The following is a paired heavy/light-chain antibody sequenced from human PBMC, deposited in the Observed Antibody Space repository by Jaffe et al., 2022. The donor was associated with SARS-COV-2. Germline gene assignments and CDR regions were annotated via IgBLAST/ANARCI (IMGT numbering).Heavy chain of an antibody. CDR3: VRDLGWELASQTM. Sequence: EVQLVESGGGLVQPGGSLRLSCAASGFIFSSEVMNWVRQAPGKGLEWVAYISTGGGLTHHADSVKGRFTISRDNAKDVLYLQMDSLREEDTATYYCVRDLGWELASQTMWSQGTLVTVSS. J-gene: IGHJ4*02. CDR1: GFIFSSEV. V-gene: IGHV3-48*02. D-gene: IGHD1-26*01. CDR2: ISTGGGLT.
Light chain of an antibody. Sequence: DIQMTQSPSSLSASVGDRVTITCQASQDIGKYLNWFQQKPGQAPKLLIYDASNLDTGVPSRFSGSGSGTDFTFTITSLHPEDVATYYCQQYEDLPPVTFGGGTKVE. V-gene: IGKV1-33*01. CDR2: DAS. CDR1: QDIGKY. J-gene: IGKJ4*01. CDR3: QQYEDLPPVT.